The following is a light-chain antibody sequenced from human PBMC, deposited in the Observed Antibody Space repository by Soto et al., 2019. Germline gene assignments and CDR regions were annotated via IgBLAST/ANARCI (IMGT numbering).Light chain of an antibody. V-gene: IGKV1-5*03. CDR2: KAS. CDR3: QHYNSYPIT. Sequence: DIQMTQSPSTLSASVGDRVTITCRPSHSVSSSLAWYQQKPGKAPNLLIYKASSLESGVPSRFSGSGSGTEFTLTISSLQPDDFATYYCQHYNSYPITFGQGTRLEIK. CDR1: HSVSSS. J-gene: IGKJ5*01.